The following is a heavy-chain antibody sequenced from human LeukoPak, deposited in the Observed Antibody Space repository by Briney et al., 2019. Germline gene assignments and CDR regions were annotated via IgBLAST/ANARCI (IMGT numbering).Heavy chain of an antibody. CDR3: ARGLRCRSSSGYYYYYMDV. J-gene: IGHJ6*03. V-gene: IGHV1-8*01. Sequence: VASVKVSCKASGYTFTNHDIIWVRQATGQGLEWMGWMNPNNVNTGYAQKFQGRVTTTRNTSISTAYMELSSLTSEDTAVYFCARGLRCRSSSGYYYYYMDVWGKGTTVTVSS. CDR2: MNPNNVNT. CDR1: GYTFTNHD. D-gene: IGHD6-6*01.